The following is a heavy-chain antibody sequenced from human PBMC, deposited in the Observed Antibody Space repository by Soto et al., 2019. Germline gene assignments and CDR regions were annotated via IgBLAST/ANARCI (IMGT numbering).Heavy chain of an antibody. CDR2: ITSSGTTV. V-gene: IGHV3-48*01. Sequence: GGSLRLSCAASGFTFSSYSLNWVRQAPGKGLEWVSYITSSGTTVYYADSVRGRFTISRDNAKNSLYLQMNSLRAEDTAVYYCARDQPGYSYGYGLGYWGQGTLVTVSS. CDR3: ARDQPGYSYGYGLGY. J-gene: IGHJ4*02. CDR1: GFTFSSYS. D-gene: IGHD5-18*01.